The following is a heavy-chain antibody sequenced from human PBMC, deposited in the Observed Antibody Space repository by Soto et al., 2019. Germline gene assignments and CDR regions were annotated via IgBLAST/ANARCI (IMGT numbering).Heavy chain of an antibody. J-gene: IGHJ3*02. CDR2: INPYNANT. CDR1: GYTLTNHG. CDR3: ARDRVAGIWGDAFDI. Sequence: ASVNVSCKTSGYTLTNHGINWVRQAPGQGLEWMGWINPYNANTNYAQKLQGRVTMTTDTSTSTAYMDLRSLTSDDTAVYYCARDRVAGIWGDAFDIWGQGTMVTVS. V-gene: IGHV1-18*04. D-gene: IGHD3-16*01.